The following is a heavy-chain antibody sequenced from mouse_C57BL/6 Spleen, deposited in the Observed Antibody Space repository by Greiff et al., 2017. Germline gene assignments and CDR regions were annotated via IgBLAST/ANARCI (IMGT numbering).Heavy chain of an antibody. Sequence: QVQLQQSGTELVKPGASVKLSCKASGYTFTSYWMHWVKQRPGQGLEWIGNINPSNGGTNYNEKFKGKATLTVDKSSSTAYMQLSSLTSEDSAVYYCARSPYSNSYAMDYWGQGTSVTVSS. CDR3: ARSPYSNSYAMDY. V-gene: IGHV1-53*01. D-gene: IGHD2-5*01. J-gene: IGHJ4*01. CDR1: GYTFTSYW. CDR2: INPSNGGT.